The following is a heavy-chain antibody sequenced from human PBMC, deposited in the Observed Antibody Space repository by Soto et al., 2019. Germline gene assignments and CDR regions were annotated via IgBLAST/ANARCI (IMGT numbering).Heavy chain of an antibody. D-gene: IGHD3-10*01. CDR3: ARLSNDGSGNPYGMDF. CDR2: IYYSGST. CDR1: GGSISSYY. V-gene: IGHV4-59*08. J-gene: IGHJ6*02. Sequence: PSETLSLTCTVSGGSISSYYWSWIRQPPGKGLEWIGYIYYSGSTNYNPSLKSRVTISVDTSKNQFSLKLSSVTAADTAVYYCARLSNDGSGNPYGMDFWGQGTKVTVSS.